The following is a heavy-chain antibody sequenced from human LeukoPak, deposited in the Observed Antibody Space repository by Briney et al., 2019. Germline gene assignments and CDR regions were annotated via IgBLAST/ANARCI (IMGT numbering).Heavy chain of an antibody. D-gene: IGHD2-15*01. V-gene: IGHV4-59*08. Sequence: SETLSLTCTVSGGSINYYYWSWIRQPPGKGLEWIGYIYYSGTTNYNPSLKSRVTISVDTSKNEFSLNLSSVTAADTALYYCARKGGTFDAWGQGILVTVSS. CDR3: ARKGGTFDA. J-gene: IGHJ4*02. CDR1: GGSINYYY. CDR2: IYYSGTT.